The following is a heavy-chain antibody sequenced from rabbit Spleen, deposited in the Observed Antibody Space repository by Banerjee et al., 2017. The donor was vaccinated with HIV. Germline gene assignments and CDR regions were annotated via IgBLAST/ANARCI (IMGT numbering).Heavy chain of an antibody. J-gene: IGHJ4*01. CDR1: GFSFSSSYY. CDR3: ARGSAAMTMVITGYYLNL. Sequence: QSLEESGGDLVKPGASLTLTCTASGFSFSSSYYICWVRQAPGKGLEWIGCIYTGSSGSTAYANWAKGRFTISKTSSTTVTLQMTSLTAADTATYFCARGSAAMTMVITGYYLNLWGQGTLVTVS. CDR2: IYTGSSGST. V-gene: IGHV1S40*01. D-gene: IGHD2-1*01.